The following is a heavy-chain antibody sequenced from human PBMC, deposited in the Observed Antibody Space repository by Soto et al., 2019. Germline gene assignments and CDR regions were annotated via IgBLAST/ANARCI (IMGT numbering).Heavy chain of an antibody. D-gene: IGHD3-22*01. V-gene: IGHV1-58*02. Sequence: ASVKVSCKASGFTFTSSAMQWVRQARGQRLEWIGWIVVGSGNTNYAQKFQGRVTITADESTSTAYMELSSLRSEDTAVYYCARDSDYYDSSGYLGHAFDIWGQGTMVTVSS. J-gene: IGHJ3*02. CDR2: IVVGSGNT. CDR3: ARDSDYYDSSGYLGHAFDI. CDR1: GFTFTSSA.